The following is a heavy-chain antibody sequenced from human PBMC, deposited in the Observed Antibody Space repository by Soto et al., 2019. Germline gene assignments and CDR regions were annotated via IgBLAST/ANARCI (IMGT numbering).Heavy chain of an antibody. CDR3: ARYYSYGYSFGY. Sequence: PSETLSLTCTVSGGSISGGGYYWSWIRQHPGKGLEWIGYIYYSGSAYYKPSLKSRVTISVDTSKNQFSLKLSSVTAEDTAVYYCARYYSYGYSFGYWGQGTLVTVSS. CDR2: IYYSGSA. V-gene: IGHV4-31*03. J-gene: IGHJ4*02. D-gene: IGHD5-18*01. CDR1: GGSISGGGYY.